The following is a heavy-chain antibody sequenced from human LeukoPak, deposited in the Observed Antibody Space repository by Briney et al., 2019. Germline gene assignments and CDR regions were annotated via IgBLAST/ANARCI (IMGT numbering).Heavy chain of an antibody. D-gene: IGHD3-10*01. CDR1: GFDFSSFA. J-gene: IGHJ4*02. CDR3: ARVGAHGWFGDY. V-gene: IGHV3-48*03. Sequence: TGGSLRLSCAASGFDFSSFAISWVRQAPGRGLEWVSYISSSGSTIYYADSVKGRFTISRDNAKNSLYLQMNSLRAEDTAVYYCARVGAHGWFGDYWGQGTLVTVSS. CDR2: ISSSGSTI.